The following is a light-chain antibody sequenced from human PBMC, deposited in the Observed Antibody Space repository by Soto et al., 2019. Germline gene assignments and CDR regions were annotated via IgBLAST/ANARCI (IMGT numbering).Light chain of an antibody. CDR2: DVS. J-gene: IGLJ2*01. Sequence: QSALTQPASVSGSPGQSITISCTGTSSDVGGYNYVSWYQKHPGKAPKLVIYDVSHRPSGVSNRCSGSKSANTASLTVSGHQAEDEADYYCSSYTSGSAFVLFGGGTKVTVL. CDR3: SSYTSGSAFVL. CDR1: SSDVGGYNY. V-gene: IGLV2-14*03.